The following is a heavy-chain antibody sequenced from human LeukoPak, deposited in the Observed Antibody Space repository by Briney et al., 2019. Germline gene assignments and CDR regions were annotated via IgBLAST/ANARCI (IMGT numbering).Heavy chain of an antibody. CDR3: ARDGVRDGYKYWYFDL. J-gene: IGHJ2*01. V-gene: IGHV1-46*01. CDR1: GYTFTSYY. CDR2: INPSGGST. Sequence: ASVKVSCQASGYTFTSYYMHWVRQAPGQGLEWMGIINPSGGSTSYAQKFQGRVTMTRDTSTSTVYMELSSLRSEDTAVYYCARDGVRDGYKYWYFDLWGRGTLVTVSS. D-gene: IGHD5-24*01.